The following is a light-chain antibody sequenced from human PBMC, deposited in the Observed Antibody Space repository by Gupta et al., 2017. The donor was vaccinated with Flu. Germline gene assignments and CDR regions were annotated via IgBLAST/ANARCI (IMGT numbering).Light chain of an antibody. CDR2: LGS. CDR1: QSLLQSTGHNY. J-gene: IGKJ4*01. Sequence: ISCRSSQSLLQSTGHNYLDWYVQKPGQSRQLLSYLGSTRASGVPDRISRSGAGTDGTLKINRVEAEDVGVYFFMQALQTPLTFGGGTKVEIQ. CDR3: MQALQTPLT. V-gene: IGKV2-28*01.